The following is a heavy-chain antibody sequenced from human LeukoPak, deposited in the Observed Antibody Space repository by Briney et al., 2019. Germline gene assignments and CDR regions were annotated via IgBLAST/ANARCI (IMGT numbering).Heavy chain of an antibody. D-gene: IGHD3-16*01. Sequence: PGGSLRLSCAASGFTVSNAWMNWVRQDPGKGLEWVALIKSNTNGGTTDYAPPVKGRFTISRDDSKNTLYLQMNSLTTEDTGVYYCVTEFAGGFPSWGQGTLVTVSS. CDR1: GFTVSNAW. CDR3: VTEFAGGFPS. J-gene: IGHJ5*02. V-gene: IGHV3-15*05. CDR2: IKSNTNGGTT.